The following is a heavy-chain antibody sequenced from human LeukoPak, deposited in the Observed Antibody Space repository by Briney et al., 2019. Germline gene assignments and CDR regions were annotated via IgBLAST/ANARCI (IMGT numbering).Heavy chain of an antibody. CDR1: GFTFSSYG. CDR3: AKDQLYGSGSYSYYYYYMDV. D-gene: IGHD3-10*01. Sequence: GGSLRLSCAASGFTFSSYGMHWVRQAPGKGLEWVAFIRYDGTNKYYVDSVKGRFTISRDNSKSTVYLRMNSLRAEDTAVYYCAKDQLYGSGSYSYYYYYMDVWGKGTTVTVSS. V-gene: IGHV3-30*02. J-gene: IGHJ6*03. CDR2: IRYDGTNK.